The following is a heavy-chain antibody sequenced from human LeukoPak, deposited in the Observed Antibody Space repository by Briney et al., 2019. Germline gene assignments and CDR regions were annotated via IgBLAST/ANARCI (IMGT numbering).Heavy chain of an antibody. Sequence: ASETLSLTCTVSGGSISSYYWSWIRQPAGKGLEWIGRIYTSGSTNYNPSLKSRVTMSVDTSKNQFSLKLSSVTAADTAVYYCARGQSTVVTPFFDYWGQGTLVTVSS. J-gene: IGHJ4*02. CDR3: ARGQSTVVTPFFDY. D-gene: IGHD4-23*01. CDR2: IYTSGST. V-gene: IGHV4-4*07. CDR1: GGSISSYY.